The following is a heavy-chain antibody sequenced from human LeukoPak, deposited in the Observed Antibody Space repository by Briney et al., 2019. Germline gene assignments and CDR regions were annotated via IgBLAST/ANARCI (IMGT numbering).Heavy chain of an antibody. CDR3: ARERALGTYYYDSSGYTTGAFDI. J-gene: IGHJ3*02. CDR1: GFTFSSYE. D-gene: IGHD3-22*01. Sequence: GGSLRLSCAASGFTFSSYEMNWVRQAPGKGLEWVSYISSSGSTIYYADSVKGRFTISRDNAKNSLYLQMNSLRAEDTAVYYCARERALGTYYYDSSGYTTGAFDIWGQGTMVTVSS. CDR2: ISSSGSTI. V-gene: IGHV3-48*03.